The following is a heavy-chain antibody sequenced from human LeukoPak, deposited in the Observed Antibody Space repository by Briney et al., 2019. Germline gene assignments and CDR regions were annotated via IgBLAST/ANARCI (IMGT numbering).Heavy chain of an antibody. CDR1: GFTFSSYA. D-gene: IGHD3-3*01. J-gene: IGHJ4*02. CDR3: AKGPYYDFRSGPPDY. Sequence: GGSLRLSCAASGFTFSSYAMSWVRQAPGKGLEWVSGISGSGGSTYYADSVKGRFTISRDNSKNTLYVQMNSLRAEDTAVYYCAKGPYYDFRSGPPDYWGQGTLVTVSS. V-gene: IGHV3-23*01. CDR2: ISGSGGST.